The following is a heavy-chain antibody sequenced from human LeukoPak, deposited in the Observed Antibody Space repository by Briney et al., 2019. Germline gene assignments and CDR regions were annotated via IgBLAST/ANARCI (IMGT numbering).Heavy chain of an antibody. CDR1: GYTFTSYY. J-gene: IGHJ4*02. CDR2: INPSGGST. CDR3: ARDLIPWGRDYGDYGRLDY. Sequence: ASAKVSCKASGYTFTSYYMHWVRQAPGQGLEWMGIINPSGGSTSYAQKFEGRVTMTRDTSTSTVYMELSSLRSEDTAVYYCARDLIPWGRDYGDYGRLDYWGQGTLVTVSS. D-gene: IGHD4-17*01. V-gene: IGHV1-46*01.